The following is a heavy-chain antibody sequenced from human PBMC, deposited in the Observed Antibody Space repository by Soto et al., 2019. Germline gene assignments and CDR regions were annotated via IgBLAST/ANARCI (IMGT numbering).Heavy chain of an antibody. D-gene: IGHD1-1*01. J-gene: IGHJ5*01. CDR2: VHISGHS. CDR3: ARVSQGCSANNCYFDP. Sequence: SETLSLTCTLSGGSVRSPDWWNWVRQSPDKGLEWIAEVHISGHSNYNPSLRSRVSVSIDSSKNQFYLNLNSVTAADTAIYYCARVSQGCSANNCYFDPWGQGTQVTVSS. V-gene: IGHV4-4*02. CDR1: GGSVRSPDW.